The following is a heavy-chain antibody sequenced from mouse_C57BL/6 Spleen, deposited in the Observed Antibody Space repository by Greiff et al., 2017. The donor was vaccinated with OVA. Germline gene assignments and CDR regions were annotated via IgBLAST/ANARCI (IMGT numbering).Heavy chain of an antibody. CDR3: AGSYYGSSSYYFDY. J-gene: IGHJ2*01. CDR1: GYTFTDYY. Sequence: EVQLQQSGPELVKPGASVKISCKASGYTFTDYYMNWVKQSHGKSLEWIGDINPNNGGTSYNQKFKGKATLTVDKSSSTAYMELRSLTAEDSAVYYCAGSYYGSSSYYFDYWGQGTTLTVSS. V-gene: IGHV1-26*01. D-gene: IGHD1-1*01. CDR2: INPNNGGT.